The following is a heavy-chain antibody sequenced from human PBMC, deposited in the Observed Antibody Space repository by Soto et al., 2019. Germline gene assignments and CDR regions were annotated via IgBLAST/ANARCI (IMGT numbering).Heavy chain of an antibody. J-gene: IGHJ6*02. Sequence: QVSESGGGLVQPGGSLRLSCVASEFSFGIFAMNWGRQAPGRGLGWVAGISGSGSATYYADSVKGRFTVSRDNSMSTLFLEMSSLRIEDTAVYYCAKLPTRGLHLGELSLYRGGRYSYHMDVWGQGTTVTVSS. CDR1: EFSFGIFA. V-gene: IGHV3-23*01. D-gene: IGHD3-16*01. CDR2: ISGSGSAT. CDR3: AKLPTRGLHLGELSLYRGGRYSYHMDV.